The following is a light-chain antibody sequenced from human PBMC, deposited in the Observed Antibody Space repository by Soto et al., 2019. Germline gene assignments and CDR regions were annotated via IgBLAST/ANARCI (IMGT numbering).Light chain of an antibody. J-gene: IGKJ1*01. CDR2: DAS. Sequence: DIQMTQSPSTLSASVGDRVTITCRASQSVRSWLAWYQQKPGRAPKFLIYDASSLESGVPSRFSGSGSGTEFALTISSLQPDDFATYYCQQYNTYSWTFGPGTKVDIK. CDR3: QQYNTYSWT. CDR1: QSVRSW. V-gene: IGKV1-5*01.